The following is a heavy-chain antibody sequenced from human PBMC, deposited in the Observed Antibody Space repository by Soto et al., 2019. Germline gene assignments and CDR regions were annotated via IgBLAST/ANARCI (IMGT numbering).Heavy chain of an antibody. D-gene: IGHD2-21*01. CDR3: ASCCGGGLLDL. CDR2: ISTKGTYR. Sequence: QVQLVESGGGLVKPGGSLRLSCATSGFTFSNYYMSWIRQAPGKGLEFVSYISTKGTYRTYADSVKGRFTISRDNAKNSLYLKVNSLRADGTAVDYCASCCGGGLLDLWGQGTFVTVSS. V-gene: IGHV3-11*06. CDR1: GFTFSNYY. J-gene: IGHJ5*02.